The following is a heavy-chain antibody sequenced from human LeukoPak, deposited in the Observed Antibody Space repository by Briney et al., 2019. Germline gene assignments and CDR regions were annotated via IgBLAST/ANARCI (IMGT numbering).Heavy chain of an antibody. CDR2: IYYSGST. CDR3: ARRVSWSSSGTTNYFDY. V-gene: IGHV4-39*01. Sequence: SETLSLTCTVSGGSISSSSYYWGWIRQPPGKGLEWIGSIYYSGSTYYNPSLKRRATIAVDTSKNQFSLKLSSVTAADTAVYYCARRVSWSSSGTTNYFDYWGQGTLVTVSS. D-gene: IGHD1-7*01. CDR1: GGSISSSSYY. J-gene: IGHJ4*02.